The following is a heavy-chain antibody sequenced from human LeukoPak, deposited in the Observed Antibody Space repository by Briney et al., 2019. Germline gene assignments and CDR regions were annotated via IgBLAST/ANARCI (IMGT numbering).Heavy chain of an antibody. Sequence: GGSLRPSCAASGFTFSSYAMSWVRQAPGKGLEWVSAISGSGGSTYYADTVKGRFTISRDNSKNMSYLQMNSLRAEDTAVYYCARSLRVRGVPDYMDVWGKGTTVTISS. CDR3: ARSLRVRGVPDYMDV. V-gene: IGHV3-23*01. CDR1: GFTFSSYA. J-gene: IGHJ6*03. CDR2: ISGSGGST. D-gene: IGHD3-10*01.